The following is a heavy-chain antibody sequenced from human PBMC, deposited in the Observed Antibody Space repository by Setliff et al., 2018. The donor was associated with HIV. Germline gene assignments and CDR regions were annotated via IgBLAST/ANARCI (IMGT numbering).Heavy chain of an antibody. CDR1: GASISTGSYY. V-gene: IGHV4-39*01. CDR2: IHHTGHI. D-gene: IGHD4-17*01. J-gene: IGHJ4*01. Sequence: SETLSLTCTVSGASISTGSYYWGWIRQPPGKGLEWIGEIHHTGHINYNPSFKSRVTMSLDMSTNQFSLKMASMTAADSAVYYCASFDLTPMTTRDYWGHGTQVTVSS. CDR3: ASFDLTPMTTRDY.